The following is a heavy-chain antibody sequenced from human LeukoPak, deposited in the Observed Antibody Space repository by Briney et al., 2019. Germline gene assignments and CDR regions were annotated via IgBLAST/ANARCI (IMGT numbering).Heavy chain of an antibody. Sequence: SETLSLTXTXSGGSISSYYWSWIRQPAGKGLEWIGRIYTSGSTNYNPSLKSRVTMSVDTSKNQFSLKLSSVTAADTAVYYCARDLTTVTTLPAFDLWGRGTLVTVSS. D-gene: IGHD4-4*01. CDR3: ARDLTTVTTLPAFDL. CDR1: GGSISSYY. J-gene: IGHJ2*01. CDR2: IYTSGST. V-gene: IGHV4-4*07.